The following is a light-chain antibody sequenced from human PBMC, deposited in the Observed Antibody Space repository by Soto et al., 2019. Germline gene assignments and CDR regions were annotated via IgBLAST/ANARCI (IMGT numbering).Light chain of an antibody. CDR2: WAS. CDR1: QSVLYSSNNRNY. J-gene: IGKJ4*01. Sequence: DIVMTQSPDSLAVSLGERVTINCKSSQSVLYSSNNRNYLAWFQLKPGQPPKLLIYWASTRESGVPDRFSGSGSGTDFTLTISGLQAEDVAVYYCQQYYNTPLTFGGGTKVEI. CDR3: QQYYNTPLT. V-gene: IGKV4-1*01.